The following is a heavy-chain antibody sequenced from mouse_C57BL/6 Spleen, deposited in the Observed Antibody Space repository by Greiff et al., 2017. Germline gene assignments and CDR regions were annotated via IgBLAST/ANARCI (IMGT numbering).Heavy chain of an antibody. D-gene: IGHD1-1*01. CDR3: ARENYYGGFAY. CDR2: ISSGSSTT. V-gene: IGHV5-17*01. CDR1: GFTFSDYG. Sequence: EVQLVESGGGLVKPGGSLKLSCAASGFTFSDYGMHWVRQAPEKGLEWVAYISSGSSTTYYADTVKGRFTISRDNAKNTLFLHMTSLRSEDTAMYYCARENYYGGFAYWGQGTLVTVSA. J-gene: IGHJ3*01.